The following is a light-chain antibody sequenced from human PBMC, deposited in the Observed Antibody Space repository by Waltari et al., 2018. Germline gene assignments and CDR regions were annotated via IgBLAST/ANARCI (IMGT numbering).Light chain of an antibody. CDR2: QDV. CDR3: QARDSSTVI. J-gene: IGLJ2*01. V-gene: IGLV3-1*01. Sequence: SYELTQPPSESVSPGQTANITCSGSESEATSIFWYRQKPGQSPVLVIYQDVKRPSGIPERLSGSNSGNTATLTISGTQAIDEAYYYCQARDSSTVIFGGGTKLTVL. CDR1: ESEATS.